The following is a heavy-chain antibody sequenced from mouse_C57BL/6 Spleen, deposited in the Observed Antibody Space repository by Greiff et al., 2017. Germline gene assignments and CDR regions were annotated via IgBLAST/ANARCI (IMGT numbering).Heavy chain of an antibody. J-gene: IGHJ2*01. CDR3: ARSGQRYYFDY. Sequence: VQLQESGAELARPGASVKMSCKASGYTFTSYTMHWVKQRPGQGLEWIGYINPSSGYTKYNQKFKDKATLTADKSSSTAYMQLSSLTSEDSAVYYCARSGQRYYFDYWGQGTTLTVSS. CDR1: GYTFTSYT. CDR2: INPSSGYT. V-gene: IGHV1-4*01.